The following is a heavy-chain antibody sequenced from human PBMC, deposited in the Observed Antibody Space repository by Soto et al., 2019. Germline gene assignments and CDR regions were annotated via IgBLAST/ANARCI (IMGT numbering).Heavy chain of an antibody. CDR1: GGSFSGYY. CDR2: INHSGST. V-gene: IGHV4-34*01. Sequence: KTSETLSLTCAVYGGSFSGYYWSWIRQPPGKGLEWIGEINHSGSTNYNPSLKSRVTISVDTSKNQFSPKLSSVTAADTAVYYCARVRLGYNWNQPRDYYYYYGMDVWGQGTTVTVSS. CDR3: ARVRLGYNWNQPRDYYYYYGMDV. D-gene: IGHD1-20*01. J-gene: IGHJ6*02.